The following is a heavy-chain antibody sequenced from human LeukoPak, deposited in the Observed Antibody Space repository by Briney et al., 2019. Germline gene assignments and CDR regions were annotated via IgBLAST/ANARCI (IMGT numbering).Heavy chain of an antibody. V-gene: IGHV4-59*08. CDR1: GGSISSYY. CDR2: IYYSGST. Sequence: SETLSLTCTVFGGSISSYYWSWIRQPPGKGLEWIGYIYYSGSTNYNPSLKSRVNISLDTSKNQFSLKLSSVTAADTAVYYCARHPLAATFDPWGQGTLVTVSS. D-gene: IGHD2-15*01. CDR3: ARHPLAATFDP. J-gene: IGHJ5*02.